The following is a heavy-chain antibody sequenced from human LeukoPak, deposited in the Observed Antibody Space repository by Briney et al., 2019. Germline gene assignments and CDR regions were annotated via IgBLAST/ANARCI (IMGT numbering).Heavy chain of an antibody. CDR3: AKERFDP. Sequence: GGSLRLSCAASGFTFSSYGMHWVRQAPGKGLEWVAFIRNDGGDKYYGDSVKGRFTISRDPSKNTVYLQMDSLRTDDTAVDYCAKERFDPWGQGTLVIVSS. CDR2: IRNDGGDK. J-gene: IGHJ5*02. V-gene: IGHV3-30*02. CDR1: GFTFSSYG.